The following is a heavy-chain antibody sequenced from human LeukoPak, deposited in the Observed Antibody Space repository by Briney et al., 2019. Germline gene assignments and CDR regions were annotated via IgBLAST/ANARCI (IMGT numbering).Heavy chain of an antibody. J-gene: IGHJ4*02. V-gene: IGHV4-59*01. CDR1: GGSISSYY. Sequence: SETLSLTCTVSGGSISSYYWSWIRQPPGKGLEWIGYIYYSGSTNYNPSLKSRVTISVDTSKNQFSLKLSSVTAADTAVYYCARADGYSYGYSLDYWGQGTLVTVSS. CDR2: IYYSGST. CDR3: ARADGYSYGYSLDY. D-gene: IGHD5-18*01.